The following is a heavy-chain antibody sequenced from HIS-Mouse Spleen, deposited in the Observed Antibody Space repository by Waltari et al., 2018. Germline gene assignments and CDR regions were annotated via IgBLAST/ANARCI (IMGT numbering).Heavy chain of an antibody. CDR1: GGSISRGGYY. D-gene: IGHD1-7*01. CDR2: IDYRGST. CDR3: ARGEGRELKVDY. J-gene: IGHJ4*02. V-gene: IGHV4-31*03. Sequence: QVQLQESGPGLVKPSQTLSLTCTFPGGSISRGGYYWNWIPQHPGKGLEWIGYIDYRGSTYYNPSLKSRVTISVDTSKNQFSLKLSSVTAADTAVYYCARGEGRELKVDYWGQGTLVTVSS.